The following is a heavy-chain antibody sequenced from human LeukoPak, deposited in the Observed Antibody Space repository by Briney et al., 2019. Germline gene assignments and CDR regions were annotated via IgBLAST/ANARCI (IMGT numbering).Heavy chain of an antibody. Sequence: GGSLRLSCAASGFTFSTNAMRWVRQAPGKGLEWVSAISGGGGSTYYADSVKGRFTISRDNSKNTLYLQMDSLRAEDTALYYCAKATGWPHYFEYWGQGTLVTVSS. CDR2: ISGGGGST. J-gene: IGHJ4*02. CDR3: AKATGWPHYFEY. CDR1: GFTFSTNA. D-gene: IGHD1-1*01. V-gene: IGHV3-23*01.